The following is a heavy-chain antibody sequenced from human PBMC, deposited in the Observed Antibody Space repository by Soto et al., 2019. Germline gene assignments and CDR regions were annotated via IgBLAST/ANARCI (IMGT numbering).Heavy chain of an antibody. V-gene: IGHV3-30-3*01. CDR3: ARGAATTVTRDGWFDP. D-gene: IGHD4-17*01. J-gene: IGHJ5*02. Sequence: QVQLVESGGGVVQPGRSLRLSCAASGFTFSSYAMHWVRQAPGKGLEWVAVISYDGSNKYYADSVKGRFTISRDNSKNTLYLQMNRLRAEDTAVYYCARGAATTVTRDGWFDPWGQGTLVTVSS. CDR1: GFTFSSYA. CDR2: ISYDGSNK.